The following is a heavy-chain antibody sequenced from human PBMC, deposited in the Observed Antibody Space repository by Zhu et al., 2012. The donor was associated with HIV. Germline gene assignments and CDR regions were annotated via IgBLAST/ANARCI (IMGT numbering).Heavy chain of an antibody. D-gene: IGHD3-22*01. CDR3: ARDYPNLEWSSGQPFDAFDI. V-gene: IGHV3-74*01. CDR1: GFTFSSYW. Sequence: EVQLVESGGGLVQPGGSLRLSCAASGFTFSSYWMHWVRQAPGKGLVWVSRINSDGSSTSYADSVKGRFTISRDNAKNTLYLQMNSLRAEDTAVYYCARDYPNLEWSSGQPFDAFDIWGQGTMVTVSS. J-gene: IGHJ3*02. CDR2: INSDGSST.